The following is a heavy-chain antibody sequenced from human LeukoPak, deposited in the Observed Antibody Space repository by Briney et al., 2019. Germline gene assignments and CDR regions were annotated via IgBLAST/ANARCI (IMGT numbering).Heavy chain of an antibody. CDR2: IYSGGST. Sequence: GGSLRLSCAASGFTFSSYSMNWVRQAPGKGLEWVSVIYSGGSTYYADSVKGRFTISRDNSKNTLYLQMNSLRAEDTAVYYCAREGPSPYYFDYWGQGTLVTVSS. V-gene: IGHV3-66*02. J-gene: IGHJ4*02. CDR1: GFTFSSYS. CDR3: AREGPSPYYFDY.